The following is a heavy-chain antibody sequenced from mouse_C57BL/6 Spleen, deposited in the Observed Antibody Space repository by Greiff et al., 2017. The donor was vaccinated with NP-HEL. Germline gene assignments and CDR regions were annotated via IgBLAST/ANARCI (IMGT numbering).Heavy chain of an antibody. CDR2: IDPEDGET. CDR3: ARPSYYSNYVGFAY. V-gene: IGHV14-2*01. D-gene: IGHD2-5*01. Sequence: EVKLMESGAELVKPGASVKLSCTASGFNIKDYYMHWVKQRTEQGLEWIGRIDPEDGETKYAPKFQGKATITADTSSNTAYLQLSSLTSEDTAVYYCARPSYYSNYVGFAYWGQGTLVTVSA. CDR1: GFNIKDYY. J-gene: IGHJ3*01.